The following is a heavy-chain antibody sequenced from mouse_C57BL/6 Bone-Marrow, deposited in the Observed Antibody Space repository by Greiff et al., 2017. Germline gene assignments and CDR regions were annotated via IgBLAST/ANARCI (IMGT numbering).Heavy chain of an antibody. J-gene: IGHJ4*01. D-gene: IGHD2-4*01. Sequence: QVQLKESGAELVRPGTSVKVSCKASGYAFNNYLIEWVKQRPGQGLEWIGVINPGSGGTNYNEKFKGKATLTADKSSSTAYMQLSSLTSEDSAVYFCARCDYDYAMDYWGQGTSVTVSS. V-gene: IGHV1-54*01. CDR1: GYAFNNYL. CDR3: ARCDYDYAMDY. CDR2: INPGSGGT.